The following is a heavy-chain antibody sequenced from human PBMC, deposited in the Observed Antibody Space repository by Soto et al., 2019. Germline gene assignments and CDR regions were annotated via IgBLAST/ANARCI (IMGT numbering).Heavy chain of an antibody. V-gene: IGHV4-4*02. D-gene: IGHD6-13*01. J-gene: IGHJ4*02. CDR2: IYHSGNT. CDR1: GGSISSNNW. Sequence: KPXETLSLTCTVSGGSISSNNWWSWVRQPPGKGLEWIGEIYHSGNTNYNPSLKSRVTMSVVKSKNQFSLSLTSVTAADTAVYYCARDQGSHPGDWGQGTLVTVSS. CDR3: ARDQGSHPGD.